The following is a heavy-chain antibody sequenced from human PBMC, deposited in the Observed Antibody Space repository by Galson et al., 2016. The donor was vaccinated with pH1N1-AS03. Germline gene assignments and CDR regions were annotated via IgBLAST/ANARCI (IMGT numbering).Heavy chain of an antibody. J-gene: IGHJ4*02. D-gene: IGHD6-13*01. Sequence: SVKVSCKASGGTFNSYASTWVRQAPGQGLEWMGRIIPVMTTLNYAQKLQDRVTITADESTATSYMELTRLRSEDTAVYYCARGSGWLSDDWGQGTLVPVSS. CDR1: GGTFNSYA. V-gene: IGHV1-69*11. CDR3: ARGSGWLSDD. CDR2: IIPVMTTL.